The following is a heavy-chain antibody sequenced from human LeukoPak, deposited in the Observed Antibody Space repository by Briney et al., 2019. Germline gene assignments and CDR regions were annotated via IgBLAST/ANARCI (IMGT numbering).Heavy chain of an antibody. Sequence: SETLSLTCAVYGGSFSGYYWSWIRQPPGKGLEWIGEINHNGSTNYNPSLKSRVTISVDTSKNQFSLKLSSVTAADTAVYYCARDSSGYSPYGMDVWGQGTTVTVSS. CDR3: ARDSSGYSPYGMDV. J-gene: IGHJ6*02. D-gene: IGHD3-22*01. V-gene: IGHV4-34*09. CDR2: INHNGST. CDR1: GGSFSGYY.